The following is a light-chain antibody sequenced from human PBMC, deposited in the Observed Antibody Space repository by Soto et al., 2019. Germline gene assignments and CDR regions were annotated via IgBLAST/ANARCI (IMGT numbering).Light chain of an antibody. Sequence: QSVLTQPPSASGTPGQRVTISRSGSTSNVGNHFVYWYQHLPGTAPRLLIYNTDQRPSRVPDRFSGSKSDASASLAISGLRADDAGDYYCATWDDSLSGRVFGGGTKLTVL. CDR1: TSNVGNHF. V-gene: IGLV1-47*02. J-gene: IGLJ3*02. CDR3: ATWDDSLSGRV. CDR2: NTD.